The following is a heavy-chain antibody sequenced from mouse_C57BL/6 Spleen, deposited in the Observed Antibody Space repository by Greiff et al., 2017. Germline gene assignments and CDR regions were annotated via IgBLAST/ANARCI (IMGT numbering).Heavy chain of an antibody. Sequence: EVQLQQSGPELVKPGASVKISCKASGYTFTDYYMNWVKQSHGKSLEWIGDINPNNGGTSYNQKFKGKATLTVDKSSSTAYMELRSLTSEDSAVYYCARLKSGGYFDYWGQGTTLTVSS. D-gene: IGHD1-1*02. V-gene: IGHV1-26*01. CDR2: INPNNGGT. CDR1: GYTFTDYY. J-gene: IGHJ2*01. CDR3: ARLKSGGYFDY.